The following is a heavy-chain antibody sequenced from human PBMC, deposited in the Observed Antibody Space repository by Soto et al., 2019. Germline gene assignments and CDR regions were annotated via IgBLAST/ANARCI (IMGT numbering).Heavy chain of an antibody. J-gene: IGHJ6*02. V-gene: IGHV3-30-3*01. CDR1: GFTFSSYA. D-gene: IGHD2-15*01. CDR3: ARAGCDGGTCYTLVGLRYGMDV. CDR2: ISYDGNNK. Sequence: QVQLVESGGGVVQPGRSLRLSCAASGFTFSSYAMYWVRQAPGKGLEWVAVISYDGNNKYDADSVKGRFTISRDNSKNTLYLQRNSLRAEDTAVYYCARAGCDGGTCYTLVGLRYGMDVWGHGTTVTVSS.